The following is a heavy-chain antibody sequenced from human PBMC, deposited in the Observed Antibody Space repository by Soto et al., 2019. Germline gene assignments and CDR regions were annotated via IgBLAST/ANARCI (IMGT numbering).Heavy chain of an antibody. Sequence: QVQLVESGGGVVQPGRSLRLSCAASGFTFSSYGMHWVRQAPGKGLEWVAVIWYDGSNKYYADSVKGRFTISRDNSKNTLYLQMNSLRAEDTAVYYCARGRPHGYIYGYWPYYFDYWGQGTLVTVSS. D-gene: IGHD5-18*01. CDR3: ARGRPHGYIYGYWPYYFDY. CDR2: IWYDGSNK. V-gene: IGHV3-33*01. CDR1: GFTFSSYG. J-gene: IGHJ4*02.